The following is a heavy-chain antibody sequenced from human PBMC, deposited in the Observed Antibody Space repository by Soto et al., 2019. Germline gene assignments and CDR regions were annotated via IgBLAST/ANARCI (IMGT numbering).Heavy chain of an antibody. Sequence: ASVKVSCKASGGTLSSYAISWVGQAPGQGREWMGGIIPIFGTANYAQKFQGRVTITADESTSTAYMELSSLRSEDTAVYYCARSPGDSYGISTNFEYWGQGTLVIVYS. V-gene: IGHV1-69*13. CDR1: GGTLSSYA. CDR3: ARSPGDSYGISTNFEY. J-gene: IGHJ4*02. D-gene: IGHD5-18*01. CDR2: IIPIFGTA.